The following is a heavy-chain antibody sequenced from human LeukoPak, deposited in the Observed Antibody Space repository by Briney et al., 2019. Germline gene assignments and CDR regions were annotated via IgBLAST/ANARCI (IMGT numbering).Heavy chain of an antibody. CDR2: ISSSGSTI. J-gene: IGHJ3*02. Sequence: GGSLRLSCAVSGFTFSSYEMNWVRQAPGKGLEWVSYISSSGSTIYYADSVKGRFTISRDNAKNSLYLQLNSLRDEDTAVYYCARDQYYYDSSGYSPAFDIWGQGTMVTVSS. D-gene: IGHD3-22*01. V-gene: IGHV3-48*03. CDR3: ARDQYYYDSSGYSPAFDI. CDR1: GFTFSSYE.